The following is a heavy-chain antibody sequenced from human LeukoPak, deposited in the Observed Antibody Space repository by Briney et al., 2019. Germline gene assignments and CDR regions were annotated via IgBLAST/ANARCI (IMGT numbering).Heavy chain of an antibody. CDR3: ARQDIAVTGNFFDY. Sequence: SETLSLTCTVSGGSISGYYWSWIRQPPGKGLEWIGYIYYSGSTNYNPSLESRVTISVDTSNNQFSLKLSSVTAADTAVYYCARQDIAVTGNFFDYWGQGTLVTVSS. CDR2: IYYSGST. D-gene: IGHD6-19*01. V-gene: IGHV4-59*08. CDR1: GGSISGYY. J-gene: IGHJ4*02.